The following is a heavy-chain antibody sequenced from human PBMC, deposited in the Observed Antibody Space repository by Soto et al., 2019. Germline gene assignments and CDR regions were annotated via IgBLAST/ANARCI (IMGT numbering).Heavy chain of an antibody. CDR3: AIEKGGSYGRDGACDI. D-gene: IGHD1-26*01. Sequence: GESLKISCAASGFTVSSNYMSWVRQAPGKGLEWVSVICSGGSTYYADSVKGRFTISRHNSNNTLYLQMNSLRAEDTAVDYGAIEKGGSYGRDGACDIWGQGTMVTVSS. CDR2: ICSGGST. J-gene: IGHJ3*02. V-gene: IGHV3-53*04. CDR1: GFTVSSNY.